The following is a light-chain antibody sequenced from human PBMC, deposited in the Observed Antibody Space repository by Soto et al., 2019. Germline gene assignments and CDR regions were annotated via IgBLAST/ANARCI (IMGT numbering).Light chain of an antibody. J-gene: IGKJ1*01. CDR2: KVS. CDR1: QSLVSSDGNTY. V-gene: IGKV2-30*01. CDR3: MQGTHWPPT. Sequence: DVLMTQSPVSLPVTLGQPASISCRSSQSLVSSDGNTYFNWFHQRPGQSPRRLIYKVSSRDPGVPDRFSGSGSGRDFTLKIIRVEAEDVGVYYCMQGTHWPPTFGQGTKVEIK.